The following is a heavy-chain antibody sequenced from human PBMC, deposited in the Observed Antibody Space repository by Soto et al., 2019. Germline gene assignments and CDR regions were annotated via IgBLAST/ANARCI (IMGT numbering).Heavy chain of an antibody. J-gene: IGHJ4*02. D-gene: IGHD3-3*01. CDR3: TTITIFGVVMGPLDY. Sequence: GGSLRLSCAASGITFSNSWMSWVRQAPGRGLEWVANIKQDGSEKHYVDSVKGRFTISRENTKNTLYLQMNSLKTEDTAVYYCTTITIFGVVMGPLDYWGQGTLVTVS. V-gene: IGHV3-7*03. CDR2: IKQDGSEK. CDR1: GITFSNSW.